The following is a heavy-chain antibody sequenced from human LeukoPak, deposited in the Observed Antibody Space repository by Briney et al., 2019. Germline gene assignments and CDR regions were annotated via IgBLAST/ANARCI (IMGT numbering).Heavy chain of an antibody. J-gene: IGHJ4*02. CDR2: IYHSGST. CDR3: ATGGGYSYAPFDY. Sequence: SETLSLTCAVSGGSISSSSWWNWVRQPPGKGLEWIGEIYHSGSTNYNPSLKSRVTISVDKSKNQFSLKLSSVTAADTAVYYCATGGGYSYAPFDYWGQGTLVTVSS. D-gene: IGHD5-18*01. V-gene: IGHV4-4*02. CDR1: GGSISSSSW.